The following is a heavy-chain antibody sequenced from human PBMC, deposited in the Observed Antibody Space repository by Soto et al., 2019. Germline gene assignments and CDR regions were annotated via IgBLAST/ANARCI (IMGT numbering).Heavy chain of an antibody. CDR3: AKYSGDFPVYNGLNV. CDR1: GFSFSTSA. D-gene: IGHD1-26*01. V-gene: IGHV3-23*01. J-gene: IGHJ6*02. Sequence: VRLLESGGDLVQTGGSLRLSCAASGFSFSTSAMNWVRQAPGKGPEWISIISGSSDVAYYAESVTGRFTSSRDNSKNPLYLQRKRLSVADTAIYYCAKYSGDFPVYNGLNVWGQWTAVIVSS. CDR2: ISGSSDVA.